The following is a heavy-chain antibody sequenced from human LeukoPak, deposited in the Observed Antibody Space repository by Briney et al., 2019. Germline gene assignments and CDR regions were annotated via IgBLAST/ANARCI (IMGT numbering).Heavy chain of an antibody. J-gene: IGHJ4*02. CDR3: ARGGWNYVFNY. D-gene: IGHD1-7*01. CDR2: ITSSGSTI. CDR1: GFTFNTYE. Sequence: GGSLRLSCAASGFTFNTYEMNWVRQAPGKGLEWVSYITSSGSTIYYADYVKGRFTVSRDNGKNSLYLQMNSLRAEDTAVYYCARGGWNYVFNYWGQGTLVTVSS. V-gene: IGHV3-48*03.